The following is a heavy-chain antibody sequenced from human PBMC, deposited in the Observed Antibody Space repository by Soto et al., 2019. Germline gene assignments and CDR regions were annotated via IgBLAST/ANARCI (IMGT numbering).Heavy chain of an antibody. CDR2: IYYSGST. CDR1: GGSISSYY. CDR3: ARVHCSSTSCHPLYYYYYYMDV. D-gene: IGHD2-2*01. Sequence: LSLTCTVSGGSISSYYWSWIRQPPGKGLEWIGYIYYSGSTNYNPSLKSRVTISVDTSKNQFSLKLSSVTAADTAVYYCARVHCSSTSCHPLYYYYYYMDVWGKGTTVTVSS. J-gene: IGHJ6*03. V-gene: IGHV4-59*01.